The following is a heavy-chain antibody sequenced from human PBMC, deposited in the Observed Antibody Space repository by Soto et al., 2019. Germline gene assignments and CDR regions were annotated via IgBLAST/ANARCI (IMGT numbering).Heavy chain of an antibody. CDR3: TTELWQDDAFDI. CDR1: GFTFSNAW. V-gene: IGHV3-15*01. D-gene: IGHD2-21*01. CDR2: IKSKTDGGTT. Sequence: GSLRLSCAAFGFTFSNAWMSWVRQAPGKGLEWVGRIKSKTDGGTTDYAAPVKGGFTISRDDSKNTLYLQVNSLKTEDTAVYYCTTELWQDDAFDIWGQGTMVTVSS. J-gene: IGHJ3*02.